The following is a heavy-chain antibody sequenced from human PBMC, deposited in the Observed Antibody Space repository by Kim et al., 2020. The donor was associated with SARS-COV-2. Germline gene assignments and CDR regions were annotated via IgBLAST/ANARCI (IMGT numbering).Heavy chain of an antibody. V-gene: IGHV4-39*01. D-gene: IGHD2-2*01. J-gene: IGHJ4*02. Sequence: SETLSLTCTVSGGSISSSSYYWGCIRQPPGKGLEWIGSIYYSGSTYYNPSLKSRVTISVDTSKNQFSLKLSSVTAADTAVYYCARFVRYCSSTSCYVFDYWGQGTLVTVSS. CDR3: ARFVRYCSSTSCYVFDY. CDR2: IYYSGST. CDR1: GGSISSSSYY.